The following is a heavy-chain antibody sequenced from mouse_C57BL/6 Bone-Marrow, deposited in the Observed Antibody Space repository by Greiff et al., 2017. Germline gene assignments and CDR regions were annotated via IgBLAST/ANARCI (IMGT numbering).Heavy chain of an antibody. J-gene: IGHJ2*01. CDR3: ATLYYYGSSPFSFDD. Sequence: EVKLQESGGDLVKPGGSLKLSCAASGFTFSSYGMSWVRQTPDKRLEWVATISSGGSYTYYPDSVKGRFPISRDNAKNTLYLQMSSLKSEDTAMYYCATLYYYGSSPFSFDDWGQGTTLTVSS. CDR1: GFTFSSYG. V-gene: IGHV5-6*01. D-gene: IGHD1-1*01. CDR2: ISSGGSYT.